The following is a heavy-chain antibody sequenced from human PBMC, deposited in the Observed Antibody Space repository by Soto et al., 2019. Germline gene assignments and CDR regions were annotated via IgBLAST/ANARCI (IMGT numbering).Heavy chain of an antibody. CDR3: VRDYDYDTSRNDAFDI. V-gene: IGHV4-31*03. CDR2: IYSGGST. D-gene: IGHD3-22*01. J-gene: IGHJ3*02. Sequence: SETLSLTCTVSGGSISSGDYYWSWIRHHPGKGLEWIGYIYSGGSTYYNPSLRSRVTISADTSKNQFSLRLSSVTAADTAVYYCVRDYDYDTSRNDAFDIWGQGTMVTVSS. CDR1: GGSISSGDYY.